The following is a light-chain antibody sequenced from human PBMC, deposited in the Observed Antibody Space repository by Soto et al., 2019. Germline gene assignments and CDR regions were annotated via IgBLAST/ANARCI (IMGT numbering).Light chain of an antibody. CDR1: QGIRTY. V-gene: IGKV1-9*01. CDR2: LAS. Sequence: IQLTQSPSSLSASVGDRVTITCRASQGIRTYLAWSQQKPGKATNLLIYLASTLQGGVPSRFSGSGSGTDFSLTISSLQPEDVATYYCQYLNSFPLTFGGGTKVELK. CDR3: QYLNSFPLT. J-gene: IGKJ4*01.